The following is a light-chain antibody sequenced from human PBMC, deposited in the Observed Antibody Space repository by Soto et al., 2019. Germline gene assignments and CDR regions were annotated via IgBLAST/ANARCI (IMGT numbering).Light chain of an antibody. J-gene: IGLJ3*02. CDR1: NIGSQS. CDR3: QVWDSSSDRPV. CDR2: YDS. V-gene: IGLV3-21*04. Sequence: SSELTQTPSLSVAPEKTASITCGGDNIGSQSVHWYQHKPGQAPILVMPYDSDRPSGIPERFSGSNSGNTATLTISRVEAGDEADYYCQVWDSSSDRPVFGGGTKLTVL.